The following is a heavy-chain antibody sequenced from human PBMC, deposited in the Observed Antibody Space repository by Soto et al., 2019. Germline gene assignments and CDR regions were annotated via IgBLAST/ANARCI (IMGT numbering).Heavy chain of an antibody. CDR1: GCSLSTIRVA. CDR2: IYWDDDK. Sequence: ESVPTLVNPTQALTLTCTFSGCSLSTIRVAVGWIRQPPGKALEWLALIYWDDDKRYSPSLQSRLTVSKDTSKNQVVLTLANMDPVDTATYYCAHKGIEGYFGYWGQGTLVTVSS. J-gene: IGHJ4*02. D-gene: IGHD3-22*01. CDR3: AHKGIEGYFGY. V-gene: IGHV2-5*02.